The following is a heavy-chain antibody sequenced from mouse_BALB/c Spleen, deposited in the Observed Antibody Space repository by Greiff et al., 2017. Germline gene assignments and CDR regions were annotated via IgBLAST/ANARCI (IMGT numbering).Heavy chain of an antibody. CDR2: INPYNDGT. Sequence: VQLQQSGPELVKPGASVTMSCKASGYTFTSYVMHWVKQKPGQGLEWIGYINPYNDGTKYNEKFKGKATLTSDKSSSTAYMELSRLTSEDSAVYYCARSTTVVANFEDWGQGTTRTVAA. V-gene: IGHV1-14*01. J-gene: IGHJ2*01. CDR3: ARSTTVVANFED. CDR1: GYTFTSYV. D-gene: IGHD1-1*01.